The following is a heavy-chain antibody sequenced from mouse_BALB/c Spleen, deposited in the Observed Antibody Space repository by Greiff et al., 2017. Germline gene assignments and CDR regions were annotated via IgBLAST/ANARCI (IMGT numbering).Heavy chain of an antibody. CDR2: ISYDGSN. D-gene: IGHD1-1*01. CDR1: GYSITSGYY. V-gene: IGHV3-6*02. Sequence: EVQLVESGPGLVKPSQSLSLTCSVTGYSITSGYYWNWIRQFPGNKLEWMGYISYDGSNNYNPSLKNRISITRDTSKNQFFLKLNSVTTEDTATYYCARVGTVDYFDYWGQGTTLTVSS. J-gene: IGHJ2*01. CDR3: ARVGTVDYFDY.